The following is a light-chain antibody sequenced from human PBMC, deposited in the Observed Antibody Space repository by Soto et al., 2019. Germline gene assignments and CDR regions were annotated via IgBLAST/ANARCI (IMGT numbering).Light chain of an antibody. CDR2: GAS. V-gene: IGKV3-20*01. CDR3: QQYGSSPRT. CDR1: QSVSSNY. Sequence: EIVLTQSPGILSLSPGERATLSCRASQSVSSNYLAWYQQKPGQAPRFLIYGASSRATGIPDRFSGGGSGTDFTLTITRLEPEDFAVYYCQQYGSSPRTFGQGTKVEIK. J-gene: IGKJ1*01.